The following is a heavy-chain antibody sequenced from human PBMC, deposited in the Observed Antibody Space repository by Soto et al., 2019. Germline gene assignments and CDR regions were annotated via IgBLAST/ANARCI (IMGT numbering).Heavy chain of an antibody. CDR3: ARDFAPIVVVPYFFDS. CDR2: ISAYNGNT. D-gene: IGHD1-26*01. Sequence: GASVKVSCKASGYTFTSYGISWVRQAPGQGLEWMGWISAYNGNTNYAQKLQGRVTMTTDTSTSTAYMELRSLRSDDTAVYYCARDFAPIVVVPYFFDSWGQGTLVTVSS. CDR1: GYTFTSYG. V-gene: IGHV1-18*01. J-gene: IGHJ4*02.